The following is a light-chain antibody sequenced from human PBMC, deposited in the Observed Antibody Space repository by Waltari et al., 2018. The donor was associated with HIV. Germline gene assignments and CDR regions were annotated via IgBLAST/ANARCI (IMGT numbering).Light chain of an antibody. CDR3: QAWDSSTVV. V-gene: IGLV3-1*01. J-gene: IGLJ2*01. CDR2: QDS. CDR1: KLGDKY. Sequence: SYELTQQPSVSVSPGQTARITCSGDKLGDKYACWYQQKPGQSPVLVIYQDSKRPSGIPERFSGSNSGNTATLTISGTQAMYEADYYCQAWDSSTVVFGGGTKLTVL.